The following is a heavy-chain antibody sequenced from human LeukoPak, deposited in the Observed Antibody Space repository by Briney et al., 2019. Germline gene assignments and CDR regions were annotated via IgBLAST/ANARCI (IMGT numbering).Heavy chain of an antibody. CDR3: ARGNYKYYYYMDV. CDR2: IYYSGST. V-gene: IGHV4-59*01. J-gene: IGHJ6*03. Sequence: SETLSLTCTVSGGSISSYCWSWIRQPPGKGLEWIGYIYYSGSTNYNPSLKSRVTISVDTSKNQFSLKLSSVTAADTAVYYCARGNYKYYYYMDVWGKGTTVTVSS. D-gene: IGHD1-7*01. CDR1: GGSISSYC.